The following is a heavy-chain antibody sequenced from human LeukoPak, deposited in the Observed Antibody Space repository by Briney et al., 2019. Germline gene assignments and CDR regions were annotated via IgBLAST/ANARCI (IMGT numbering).Heavy chain of an antibody. Sequence: VTVSFKSSGGTFSSYTISWVRQAPRQGLEWVGRIIPIHGIANYAQKAQGRVTITSDKSTSTAYMQLSSLRSEDTAVYYCARAAIGYGGNSGADYWGQGTLVTVSS. V-gene: IGHV1-69*02. D-gene: IGHD4-23*01. CDR2: IIPIHGIA. J-gene: IGHJ4*02. CDR1: GGTFSSYT. CDR3: ARAAIGYGGNSGADY.